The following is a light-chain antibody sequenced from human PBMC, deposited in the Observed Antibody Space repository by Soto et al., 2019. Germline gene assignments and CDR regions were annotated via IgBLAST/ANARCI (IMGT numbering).Light chain of an antibody. CDR1: SSDVGGYNY. J-gene: IGLJ1*01. V-gene: IGLV2-8*01. CDR3: SSYAGSNIHYV. CDR2: EVS. Sequence: QSALTQPPSASGSPGQSVTISCTGTSSDVGGYNYVSWYQQHPGKAPKIIIYEVSKRPSGVPDRFSGSKPGSTASLTVSGLQAEDEADYYCSSYAGSNIHYVFGSGTKVTV.